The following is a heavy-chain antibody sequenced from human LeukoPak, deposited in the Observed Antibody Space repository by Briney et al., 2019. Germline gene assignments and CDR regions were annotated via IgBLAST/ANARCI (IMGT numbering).Heavy chain of an antibody. V-gene: IGHV3-48*03. CDR3: ARVSRFNFGLYHFDY. CDR2: ISNSGTTI. D-gene: IGHD3-10*01. J-gene: IGHJ4*02. CDR1: GFRFSIYE. Sequence: PGGSLRLSCAASGFRFSIYEMNWVRQAPRKGLECISYISNSGTTIYYADSVRGRFTISRDNAKNSLYLQMNSLRAEDTAVYYCARVSRFNFGLYHFDYWGQGSLVTVSS.